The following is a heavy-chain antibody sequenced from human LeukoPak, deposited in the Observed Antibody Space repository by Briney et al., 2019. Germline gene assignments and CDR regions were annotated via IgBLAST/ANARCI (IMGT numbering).Heavy chain of an antibody. Sequence: PGGSLRLSCAASGFTVSSNYMSWVRQAPGKGLEWVANIKHDGSEKYYVDSVKGRFTISRDNAKDSLYLQMNSLRAQDTAVYYCARANSLGYWGQGTLVTVSS. V-gene: IGHV3-7*01. CDR1: GFTVSSNY. CDR3: ARANSLGY. CDR2: IKHDGSEK. J-gene: IGHJ4*02. D-gene: IGHD2/OR15-2a*01.